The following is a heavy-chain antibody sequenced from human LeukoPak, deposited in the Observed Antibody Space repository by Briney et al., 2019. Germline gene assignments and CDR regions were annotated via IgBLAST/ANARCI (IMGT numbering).Heavy chain of an antibody. CDR1: GGSISSRSYY. D-gene: IGHD3-10*01. CDR2: INHSGSA. Sequence: SETLSLTCSVSGGSISSRSYYWSWIRQPPGKGLEWIGEINHSGSANYNPSLKSRVTISVDTSKNQFSLKLSSVTAADTAVYYCARGTYYFGSGSSRTDDAFDIWGQGTMVTVSS. J-gene: IGHJ3*02. V-gene: IGHV4-39*07. CDR3: ARGTYYFGSGSSRTDDAFDI.